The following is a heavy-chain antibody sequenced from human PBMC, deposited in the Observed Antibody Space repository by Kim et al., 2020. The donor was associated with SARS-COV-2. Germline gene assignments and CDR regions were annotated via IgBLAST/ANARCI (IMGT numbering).Heavy chain of an antibody. J-gene: IGHJ4*02. CDR1: GFTFSDSY. Sequence: GGSLRLSCVASGFTFSDSYMSWIRQAPGKGLEWISYISGGGSAISYADSVKGRFTVSRDNAKNSLYLQIYSLRAEDTAVYYCARDLYDYIRGSYHRFDLWGQGTLVTVSS. D-gene: IGHD3-16*02. CDR2: ISGGGSAI. V-gene: IGHV3-11*01. CDR3: ARDLYDYIRGSYHRFDL.